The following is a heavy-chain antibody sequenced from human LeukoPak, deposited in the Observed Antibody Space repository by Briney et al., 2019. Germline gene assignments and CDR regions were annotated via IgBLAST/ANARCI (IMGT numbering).Heavy chain of an antibody. J-gene: IGHJ4*02. CDR2: IQSETDGGTT. CDR1: GFNFGDYA. Sequence: GGSLRLSCTASGFNFGDYAMTWVRQAPGKGLEWIGRIQSETDGGTTDYAAPVKGRFTISRDDSKNMLYLQMNSLKNEDTAVYYCTTSPQWLENWGQGTLVTVSP. D-gene: IGHD6-19*01. CDR3: TTSPQWLEN. V-gene: IGHV3-15*01.